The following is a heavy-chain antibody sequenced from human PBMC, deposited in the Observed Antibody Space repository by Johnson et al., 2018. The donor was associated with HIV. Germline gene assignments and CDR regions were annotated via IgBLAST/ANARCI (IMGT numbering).Heavy chain of an antibody. D-gene: IGHD6-13*01. V-gene: IGHV3-13*01. Sequence: EQLVESGGGFVQPGGSLRLSCAAYGFTFSNYAMSWVRQAPGKGLEWVSAIGTAGDTYYPGSVKGRFTISRENAKNSLYLQMNSLRAGDTAVYYCARGKGAAAAEAFDIWGQGTMVTVSS. CDR3: ARGKGAAAAEAFDI. CDR2: IGTAGDT. J-gene: IGHJ3*02. CDR1: GFTFSNYA.